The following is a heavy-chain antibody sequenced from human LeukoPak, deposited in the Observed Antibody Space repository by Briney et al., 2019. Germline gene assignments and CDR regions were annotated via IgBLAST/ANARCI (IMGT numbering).Heavy chain of an antibody. Sequence: GGSLRLSCAASGFTFDDYAMHWVRQAPGKGLEWVSGISWNSGSIGYADSVKGRFTISRDNAKNSLYLQMNSLRAEDMALYYCAKAGTSWVRGYFDYWAQGPLVTVSP. D-gene: IGHD6-13*01. V-gene: IGHV3-9*03. J-gene: IGHJ4*02. CDR2: ISWNSGSI. CDR3: AKAGTSWVRGYFDY. CDR1: GFTFDDYA.